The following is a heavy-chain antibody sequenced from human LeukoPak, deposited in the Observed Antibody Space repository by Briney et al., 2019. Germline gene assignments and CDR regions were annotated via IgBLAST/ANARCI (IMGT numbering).Heavy chain of an antibody. D-gene: IGHD6-19*01. Sequence: GGSLRLSCAASGFTFSSYWMSWVRQAPGKGLEWVANIKQDGSEKYYVDSVKGRFTISRDNAKNSLYLQMNSLRAEDTPVYYGARAGSDGAGLDYWGQGTLVTVPS. CDR3: ARAGSDGAGLDY. J-gene: IGHJ4*02. V-gene: IGHV3-7*01. CDR2: IKQDGSEK. CDR1: GFTFSSYW.